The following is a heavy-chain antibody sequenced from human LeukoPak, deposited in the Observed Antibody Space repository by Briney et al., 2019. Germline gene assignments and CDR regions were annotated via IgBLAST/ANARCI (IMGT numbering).Heavy chain of an antibody. CDR3: ARDSTCGGDCYAAFDI. CDR2: VNNDGSST. V-gene: IGHV3-74*01. J-gene: IGHJ3*02. Sequence: GGSLRLSCATSGFTFTSYWMHWVRQVPGKGLVWVSRVNNDGSSTIYADSVKGRFTISRDNAKNSLYLQMNSLRAEDTAVYYCARDSTCGGDCYAAFDIWGQGTMVTVSS. CDR1: GFTFTSYW. D-gene: IGHD2-21*02.